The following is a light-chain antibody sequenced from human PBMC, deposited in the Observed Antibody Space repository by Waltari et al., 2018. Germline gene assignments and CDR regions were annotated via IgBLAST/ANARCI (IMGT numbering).Light chain of an antibody. CDR2: HAS. Sequence: EVVLTQSPGTLSLSPGERATLACRASQSVNSFLAWYQQKPGQAPRLLIYHASNRATGIPDRFSGSGSGTDFSLTISRLEPEDFAVYYCQNHERLPATFGQGTKVEI. J-gene: IGKJ1*01. CDR3: QNHERLPAT. V-gene: IGKV3-20*01. CDR1: QSVNSF.